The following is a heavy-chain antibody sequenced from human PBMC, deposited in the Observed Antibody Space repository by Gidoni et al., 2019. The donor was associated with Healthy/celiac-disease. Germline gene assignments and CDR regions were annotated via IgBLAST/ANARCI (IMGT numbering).Heavy chain of an antibody. D-gene: IGHD3-10*01. CDR1: GGTFSSYA. Sequence: QVQLVQSGAEVKKPGSSVRVSCKASGGTFSSYAISWVRQAPGQGLEWMGGIIPIFGTANYAQKFQGRVTITADESTSTAYMELSSLRSEDTAVYYCARGMVQGVIITGELDYWGQGTLVTVSS. V-gene: IGHV1-69*01. CDR2: IIPIFGTA. J-gene: IGHJ4*02. CDR3: ARGMVQGVIITGELDY.